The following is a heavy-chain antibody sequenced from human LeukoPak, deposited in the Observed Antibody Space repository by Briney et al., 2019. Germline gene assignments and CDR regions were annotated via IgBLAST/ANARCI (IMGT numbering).Heavy chain of an antibody. J-gene: IGHJ6*03. Sequence: ASVKVSCKASGYTFTSYDINWVRQATGQGLEWMGWMNPNSGNTGYAQKFQGRVTITGNTSISTAYMELSSLRSEDTAVYYCARVSGYYDFWSGYFYYYYYYMDVWGKGTTVTVSS. V-gene: IGHV1-8*03. D-gene: IGHD3-3*01. CDR2: MNPNSGNT. CDR3: ARVSGYYDFWSGYFYYYYYYMDV. CDR1: GYTFTSYD.